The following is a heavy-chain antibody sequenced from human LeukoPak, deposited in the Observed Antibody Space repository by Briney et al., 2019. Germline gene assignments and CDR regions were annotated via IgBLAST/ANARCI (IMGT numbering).Heavy chain of an antibody. CDR2: SYYSGST. J-gene: IGHJ6*03. Sequence: GSLRLSCAASGFTFSSYAMSWVRQAPGKGLEWIGYSYYSGSTNYNPSLKSRVTISVDTSKNQLSLKVSSVTAADTAVYYCARADGSGSNYVIDVWGTGTTVTVSS. CDR3: ARADGSGSNYVIDV. V-gene: IGHV4-59*01. CDR1: GFTFSSYA. D-gene: IGHD3-10*01.